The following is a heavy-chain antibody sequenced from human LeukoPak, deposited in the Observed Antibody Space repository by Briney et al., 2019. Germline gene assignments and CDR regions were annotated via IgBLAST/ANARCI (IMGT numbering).Heavy chain of an antibody. D-gene: IGHD5-12*01. V-gene: IGHV3-23*01. CDR2: ISGSGGTT. CDR1: GFTFSNYA. Sequence: GGSLRLSCATAGFTFSNYAVSWVRQAPGKGLEWVSSISGSGGTTYYADSVKGRFTISRDNSKNTLYLQMNSLRAEDTAVYYCAKDPYRASSGLVDYWGQGTLVTVSS. J-gene: IGHJ4*02. CDR3: AKDPYRASSGLVDY.